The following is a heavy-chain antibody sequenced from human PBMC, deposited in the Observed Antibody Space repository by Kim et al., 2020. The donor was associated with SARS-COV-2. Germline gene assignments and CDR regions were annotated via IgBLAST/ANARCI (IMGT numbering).Heavy chain of an antibody. CDR2: INHSGST. Sequence: SETLSLTCAVYGGSFSGYYWSWIRQPPGKGLEWIGEINHSGSTNYNPSLKSRVTISVDTSKNQFSLKLSSVTAADTAVYYCARGGRGDYRFDYWGQGTLVTVSS. CDR1: GGSFSGYY. V-gene: IGHV4-34*01. J-gene: IGHJ4*02. D-gene: IGHD4-17*01. CDR3: ARGGRGDYRFDY.